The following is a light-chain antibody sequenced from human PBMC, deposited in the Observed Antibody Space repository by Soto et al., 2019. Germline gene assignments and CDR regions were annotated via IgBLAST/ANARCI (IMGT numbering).Light chain of an antibody. Sequence: EILMTQSPATLSVSPGERATLSCRASETVTGALAWYQQKPGQAPRLLIYGASTRATGIPDRFSGSGSGTEFTLTISSLQSEDFEVNYCQQYNEWPPYTFGQGTNVEIK. CDR1: ETVTGA. CDR3: QQYNEWPPYT. J-gene: IGKJ2*01. V-gene: IGKV3-15*01. CDR2: GAS.